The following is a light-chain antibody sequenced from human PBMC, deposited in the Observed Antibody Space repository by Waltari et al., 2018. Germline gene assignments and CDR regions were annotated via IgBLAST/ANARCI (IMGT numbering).Light chain of an antibody. J-gene: IGLJ2*01. V-gene: IGLV1-44*01. CDR2: SND. CDR1: NSNVGSST. Sequence: QSVVTQSPSVSGAPGQRVTISCSGSNSNVGSSTVNWYQKVPGAAPRLLIYSNDQRPSGVPDRFSASKSGTSASLAISGLKSEDEADYYCATWDARLTAVVFGGGTKVTVL. CDR3: ATWDARLTAVV.